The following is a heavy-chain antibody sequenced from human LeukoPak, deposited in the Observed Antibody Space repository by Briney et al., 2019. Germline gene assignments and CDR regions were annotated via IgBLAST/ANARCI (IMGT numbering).Heavy chain of an antibody. Sequence: QSGGSLRLSCAASGFTFSSYGMHWVRQAPGKGLEWVSYISSSGGTIHYSDSVKGRFTISRDNAKNSLYLQMNSLRAEDTAVYYCVREVRREGDQFDCWGQGTLVTVSS. CDR3: VREVRREGDQFDC. CDR2: ISSSGGTI. J-gene: IGHJ4*02. CDR1: GFTFSSYG. D-gene: IGHD2-21*01. V-gene: IGHV3-48*04.